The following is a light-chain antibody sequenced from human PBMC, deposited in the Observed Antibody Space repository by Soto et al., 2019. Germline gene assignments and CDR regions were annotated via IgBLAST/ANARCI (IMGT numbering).Light chain of an antibody. CDR2: EVN. J-gene: IGLJ1*01. V-gene: IGLV2-23*02. CDR3: WLYPHGHPF. Sequence: QSVLTQPASVSGSPGQSITIACTGTSSDVGSYNNLVSWYQQHPGKAPKAMIYEVNKRPSGVSNRFSGSKSGNTASLTITALKVEDKADYNSWLYPHGHPFFGSRTAVT. CDR1: SSDVGSYNNL.